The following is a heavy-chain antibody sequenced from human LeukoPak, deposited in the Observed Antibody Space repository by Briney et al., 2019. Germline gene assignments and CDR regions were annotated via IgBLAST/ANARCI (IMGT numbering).Heavy chain of an antibody. J-gene: IGHJ4*02. V-gene: IGHV4-61*01. CDR1: GASVISGSHY. D-gene: IGHD3-16*02. CDR3: ARSTSQYDYVWGSYRPKYYFDY. CDR2: IHYSGST. Sequence: PSETLSLTCTVSGASVISGSHYWSWIRQPPGKGLEWIAYIHYSGSTDYNPSLKSRVTISVDTSKTQFSLKLSSVTAADTAVYYCARSTSQYDYVWGSYRPKYYFDYWGQGALVTVSS.